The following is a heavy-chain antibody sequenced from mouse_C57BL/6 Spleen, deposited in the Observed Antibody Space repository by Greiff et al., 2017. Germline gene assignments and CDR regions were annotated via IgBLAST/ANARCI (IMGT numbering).Heavy chain of an antibody. CDR2: IDPETGGT. D-gene: IGHD1-1*01. CDR3: TAVVASLDY. J-gene: IGHJ2*01. Sequence: LQESGAELVRPGASVTLSCKASGYTFTDYEMHWVKQTPVHGLEWIGAIDPETGGTAYNQKFKGKAILTADKSSSTAYMELRSLTSEDSAVYYCTAVVASLDYWGQGTTLTVSS. CDR1: GYTFTDYE. V-gene: IGHV1-15*01.